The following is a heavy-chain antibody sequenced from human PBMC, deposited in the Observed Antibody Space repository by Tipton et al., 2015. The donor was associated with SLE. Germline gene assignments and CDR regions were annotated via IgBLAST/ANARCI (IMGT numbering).Heavy chain of an antibody. J-gene: IGHJ3*02. Sequence: SLRLSCAASGFTFSTYEMNWVRQAPGKGLEWISYISTGDIIYYAGSVQGRFTISRDNAKNSLYLQMNSLRAENTAVYYCARGAHYYDSAGAFDIWGQGTMVTVSS. D-gene: IGHD3-22*01. CDR3: ARGAHYYDSAGAFDI. V-gene: IGHV3-48*03. CDR1: GFTFSTYE. CDR2: ISTGDII.